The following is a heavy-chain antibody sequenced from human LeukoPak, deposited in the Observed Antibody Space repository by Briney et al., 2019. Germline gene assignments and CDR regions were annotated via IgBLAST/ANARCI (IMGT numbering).Heavy chain of an antibody. J-gene: IGHJ4*02. Sequence: ASVKVSCTASGYTFTSYDINWVRQATGQGLEWMGWMNPNSGNTGCAQKFQGRVTMTRNTSISTAYMELSSLRSEDTAVYYCARGRRGEADVDYWGQGTLVTVSS. V-gene: IGHV1-8*01. CDR2: MNPNSGNT. CDR1: GYTFTSYD. CDR3: ARGRRGEADVDY. D-gene: IGHD3-16*01.